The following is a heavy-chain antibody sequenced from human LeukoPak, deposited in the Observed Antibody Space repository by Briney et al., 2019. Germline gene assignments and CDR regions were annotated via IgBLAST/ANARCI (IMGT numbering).Heavy chain of an antibody. CDR2: INPNSGGT. D-gene: IGHD6-19*01. Sequence: ASVKVSCKASGYTFTGYYIHWVRQAPGQGLEWMGWINPNSGGTNYAQKFQGRVTMTRDTSISTAYMELSRLRSDDTAVYYCAREYSSTSSYAEYFQHWGQGTLVTVSS. V-gene: IGHV1-2*02. CDR3: AREYSSTSSYAEYFQH. J-gene: IGHJ1*01. CDR1: GYTFTGYY.